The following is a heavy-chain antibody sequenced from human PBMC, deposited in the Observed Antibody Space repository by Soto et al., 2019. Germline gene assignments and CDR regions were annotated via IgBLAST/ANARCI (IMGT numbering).Heavy chain of an antibody. J-gene: IGHJ4*02. CDR3: ARQYCSDSNCYGPFDD. V-gene: IGHV4-30-2*01. CDR2: TYHSGNP. CDR1: GDTISTGGYT. Sequence: SETLSLTCDVSGDTISTGGYTWAWIRQPPGKALEWIGHTYHSGNPYYNPSLKSRVILSVDRSRKQFSLKVSSVTAADTAVYYCARQYCSDSNCYGPFDDWSQGTMVTVSS. D-gene: IGHD2-2*01.